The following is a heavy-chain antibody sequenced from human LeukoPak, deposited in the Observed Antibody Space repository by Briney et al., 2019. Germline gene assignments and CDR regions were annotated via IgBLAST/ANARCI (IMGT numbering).Heavy chain of an antibody. Sequence: ASVKVSCKASGYTFTSYGISWVRQAPGQGLEWMGWISAYNGNTSYAQKLQSRVTMTTDTSTSTAYMELRSLRSDDTAVYYCARSYDILTGYYPEYYFGYWGQGTLVTVSS. V-gene: IGHV1-18*04. CDR3: ARSYDILTGYYPEYYFGY. CDR2: ISAYNGNT. CDR1: GYTFTSYG. J-gene: IGHJ4*02. D-gene: IGHD3-9*01.